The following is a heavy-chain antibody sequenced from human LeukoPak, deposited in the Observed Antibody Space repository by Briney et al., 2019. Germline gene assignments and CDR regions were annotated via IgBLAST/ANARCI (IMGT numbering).Heavy chain of an antibody. CDR1: GGTFSSYA. J-gene: IGHJ4*02. V-gene: IGHV1-69*04. Sequence: GASVKVSCKASGGTFSSYAISWVRQAPGQGLEWMGRIIPILGIANYAQKFQGRVTITADKSTSTAYMELSSLRSEDTAVYYCAREKTSGVVWSGSYYFDYWGQGTLVTVSS. D-gene: IGHD3-3*01. CDR3: AREKTSGVVWSGSYYFDY. CDR2: IIPILGIA.